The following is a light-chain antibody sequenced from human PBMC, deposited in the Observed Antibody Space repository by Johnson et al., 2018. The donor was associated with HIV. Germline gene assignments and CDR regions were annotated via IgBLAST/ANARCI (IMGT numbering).Light chain of an antibody. CDR2: ENN. CDR1: SSNIGTNF. J-gene: IGLJ1*01. CDR3: GAWDSSLSAHFV. Sequence: QSVLTQPPSVSAAPGQKVTISCSGSSSNIGTNFVSWYQHLPGTAPKLLIYENNKRPSGIPDRFSGSKSGTSATLGITGLQTGDEADYYCGAWDSSLSAHFVFGTETNITVL. V-gene: IGLV1-51*02.